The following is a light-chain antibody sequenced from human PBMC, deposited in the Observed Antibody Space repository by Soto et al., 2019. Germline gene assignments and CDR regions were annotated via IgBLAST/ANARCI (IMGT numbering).Light chain of an antibody. J-gene: IGKJ2*01. Sequence: DIVLTQSPATLSLSPGERATLSCRASQSVGTYLAWYQQTPGQAPRLLIYDASNRATGIPARFSGSGSGPDFTLTISSLEAEDFAVYYCQQRTNWPPGYSFGQGTKLEIK. CDR2: DAS. CDR3: QQRTNWPPGYS. V-gene: IGKV3-11*01. CDR1: QSVGTY.